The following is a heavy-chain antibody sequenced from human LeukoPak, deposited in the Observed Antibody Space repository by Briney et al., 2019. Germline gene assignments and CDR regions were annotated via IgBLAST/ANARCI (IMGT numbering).Heavy chain of an antibody. D-gene: IGHD3-10*01. CDR2: ISGSGGST. J-gene: IGHJ3*02. V-gene: IGHV3-23*01. CDR3: AKDGRVITMVRGVAFDI. CDR1: GFTFSSYA. Sequence: GGSLRLSCAASGFTFSSYAMSWVRQAPGKGLEWVSAISGSGGSTYYADSVKGRFTISRDNSKNTLYLQMNSLRAEDTAVYYCAKDGRVITMVRGVAFDIWGQETMVTVSS.